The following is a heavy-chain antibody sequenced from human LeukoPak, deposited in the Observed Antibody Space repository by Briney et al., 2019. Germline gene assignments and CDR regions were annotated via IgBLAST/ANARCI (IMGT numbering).Heavy chain of an antibody. Sequence: PGGSLRLSCAASGFTFSSYAMSWVRQAPGKGLEWVAVISYDGSNKYYADSVKGRFTISRDNSKNTLYLQMNSLRAEDTAVYYCASGSMATITPDYFDYWGQGTLVTVSS. CDR3: ASGSMATITPDYFDY. J-gene: IGHJ4*02. CDR2: ISYDGSNK. V-gene: IGHV3-30*03. CDR1: GFTFSSYA. D-gene: IGHD5-24*01.